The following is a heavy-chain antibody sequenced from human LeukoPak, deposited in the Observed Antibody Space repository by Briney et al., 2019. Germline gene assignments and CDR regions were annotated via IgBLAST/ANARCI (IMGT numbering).Heavy chain of an antibody. V-gene: IGHV3-30*04. J-gene: IGHJ4*02. D-gene: IGHD3-10*01. CDR2: ISYDGSNK. CDR3: ARDRSLWFFDY. Sequence: GRSLRLSCAASGFTFSSYAMHWVRQAPGKGLEWVAVISYDGSNKYYADSVKGRFTNSRDNSKNTLYLQMNSLRAEDTAVYYCARDRSLWFFDYWGQGTLVTVSS. CDR1: GFTFSSYA.